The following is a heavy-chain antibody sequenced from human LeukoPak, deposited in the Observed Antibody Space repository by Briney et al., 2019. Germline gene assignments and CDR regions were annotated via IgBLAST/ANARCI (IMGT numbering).Heavy chain of an antibody. Sequence: KPSETLSLTCAVSGYSISSGDYWGWIRQPPGKGLEWIGSIYHRGSTHYNPSLKSRVTISVDTSKNQFSLKLSSVTAADTAVYYCARNTTEVVTAKWFDPWGQGTLVTVSS. CDR3: ARNTTEVVTAKWFDP. J-gene: IGHJ5*02. CDR1: GYSISSGDY. CDR2: IYHRGST. V-gene: IGHV4-38-2*01. D-gene: IGHD2-21*02.